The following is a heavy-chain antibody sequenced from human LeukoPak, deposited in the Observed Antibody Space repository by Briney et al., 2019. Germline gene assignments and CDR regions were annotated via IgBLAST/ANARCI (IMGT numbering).Heavy chain of an antibody. CDR1: GFTFTSYG. CDR3: AKDSPYGGNSGWFDP. V-gene: IGHV3-33*06. D-gene: IGHD4-23*01. CDR2: IWYDGSNK. Sequence: GRSLRLSCAASGFTFTSYGMHWVRQAPGKGLEWVAIIWYDGSNKYYADSVKGRFTISRDNSKNTLYLQMNSLRAEDTAVYYCAKDSPYGGNSGWFDPWGQGTLVTVSS. J-gene: IGHJ5*02.